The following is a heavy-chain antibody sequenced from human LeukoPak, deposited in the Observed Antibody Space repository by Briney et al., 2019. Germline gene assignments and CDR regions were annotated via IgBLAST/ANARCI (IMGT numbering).Heavy chain of an antibody. Sequence: GRSLRLSCAASGFTFSSYAMHWVRQAPGKGLEWVAVISYDGSNKYYADSVKGRFTISRDNSKNTLYLQMNSLRAEDTAVYYCARGVHIAAAGTSRYWGQGTLVTVSS. V-gene: IGHV3-30-3*01. D-gene: IGHD6-13*01. CDR2: ISYDGSNK. CDR1: GFTFSSYA. J-gene: IGHJ4*02. CDR3: ARGVHIAAAGTSRY.